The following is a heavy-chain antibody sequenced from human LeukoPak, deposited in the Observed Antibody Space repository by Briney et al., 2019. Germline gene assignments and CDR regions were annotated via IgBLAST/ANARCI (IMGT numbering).Heavy chain of an antibody. D-gene: IGHD6-25*01. V-gene: IGHV3-74*01. J-gene: IGHJ4*02. CDR1: GFTFSSYW. CDR2: INSDGSST. Sequence: PGGSLRLSCAASGFTFSSYWMHWVRQAPGKGLVWVSRINSDGSSTSYADSVKGRFTISRDNAKNTLYLQMNSLRAEDTAVYYCARAQGIAAAGDYWGQGTLVTVSS. CDR3: ARAQGIAAAGDY.